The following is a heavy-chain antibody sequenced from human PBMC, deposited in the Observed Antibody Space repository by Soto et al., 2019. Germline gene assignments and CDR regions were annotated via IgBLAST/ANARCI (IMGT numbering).Heavy chain of an antibody. CDR3: TRDQPEMAFDH. Sequence: QVRLVESGGGVVQPGRSLRLSCAASGFAFSSYAMHWVRQAPGKGLEWVADIAYDGSNKYYADSVKGRFTISRDNSKNTLYLQMNSLRVEDTAVYYCTRDQPEMAFDHWGQGTPVTVSS. V-gene: IGHV3-30*04. CDR1: GFAFSSYA. J-gene: IGHJ4*02. CDR2: IAYDGSNK.